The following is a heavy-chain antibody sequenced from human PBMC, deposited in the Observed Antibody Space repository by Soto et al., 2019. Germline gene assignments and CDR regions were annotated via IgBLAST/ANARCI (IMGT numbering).Heavy chain of an antibody. Sequence: GESLKISCKGSGYSFTSYWIGWVRQMPGKGLECMGFIYPGDSDTTYSPSFQGHVTISADKYSSTACLQWSSLKASDNAMYYCARVDSSGYSEYWGQGTLVTVSS. D-gene: IGHD6-25*01. CDR2: IYPGDSDT. CDR1: GYSFTSYW. V-gene: IGHV5-51*01. J-gene: IGHJ4*02. CDR3: ARVDSSGYSEY.